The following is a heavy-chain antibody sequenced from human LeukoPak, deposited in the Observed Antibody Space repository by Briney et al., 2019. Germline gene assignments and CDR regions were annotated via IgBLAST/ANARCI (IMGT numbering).Heavy chain of an antibody. V-gene: IGHV4-34*01. Sequence: SSETLSLTCAVYGGFFSGYYWSWIRQPPGKGLEWIGEINHSGSTNYNPSLKSRVTISVDTSKNQFSLKLSSVTAADTAVYYCARVGGYLDYWGQGTLVTVSS. J-gene: IGHJ4*02. CDR3: ARVGGYLDY. CDR2: INHSGST. CDR1: GGFFSGYY.